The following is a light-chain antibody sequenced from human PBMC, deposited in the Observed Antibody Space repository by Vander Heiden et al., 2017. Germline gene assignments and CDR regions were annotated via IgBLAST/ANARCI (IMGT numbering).Light chain of an antibody. CDR3: QVWDSDSDHFV. Sequence: SYVLTPPPSGSLAPGQTASVTCGGDNIGSLPVHWYQRKPGQAPVLVVYDDTHRPSGIPERFSGSNSRNTATLTISRVEAGDEADYYCQVWDSDSDHFVFGTGTQVTVL. V-gene: IGLV3-21*02. CDR1: NIGSLP. J-gene: IGLJ1*01. CDR2: DDT.